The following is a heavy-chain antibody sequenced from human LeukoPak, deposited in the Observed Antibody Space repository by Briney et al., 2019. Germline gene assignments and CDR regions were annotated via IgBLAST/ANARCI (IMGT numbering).Heavy chain of an antibody. J-gene: IGHJ4*02. V-gene: IGHV4-59*08. D-gene: IGHD3-3*01. Sequence: PSETLSLTCTVSGGSISNHYWSWIRQPPGKGLEYIGYIFYSGTTNYHPSLKSRVSISVDTSKNQFSLKLRSVTAADTAVYYCARLQFWSGHDYWGQGTLVTVSS. CDR3: ARLQFWSGHDY. CDR1: GGSISNHY. CDR2: IFYSGTT.